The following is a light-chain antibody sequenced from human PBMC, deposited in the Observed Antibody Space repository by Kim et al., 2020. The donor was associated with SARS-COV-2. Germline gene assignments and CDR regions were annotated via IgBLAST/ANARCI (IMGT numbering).Light chain of an antibody. CDR2: DDN. J-gene: IGLJ3*02. V-gene: IGLV6-57*03. CDR1: GGSIAISY. CDR3: QSYDSSKDLV. Sequence: KTVTLSCNRSGGSIAISYMHWYQQRPSRAPTTVIYDDNQRPSVVPDRFSGSSDSSSNSASLTISGLRTEDEADYYCQSYDSSKDLVFGGGTQLTVL.